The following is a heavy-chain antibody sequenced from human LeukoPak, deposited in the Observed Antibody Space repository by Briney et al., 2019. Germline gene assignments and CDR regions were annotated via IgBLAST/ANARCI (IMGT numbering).Heavy chain of an antibody. CDR2: ISGSGGST. CDR3: TTEEELLFDY. CDR1: GFTCSSYA. Sequence: PGGSLRLSCAASGFTCSSYAMSWVRQAPGKGLEWVSAISGSGGSTYYADSGKGRFTISRDNSKNTLYLQMNSLKTEDTAVYYCTTEEELLFDYWGQGTLVTVSS. J-gene: IGHJ4*02. D-gene: IGHD1-26*01. V-gene: IGHV3-23*01.